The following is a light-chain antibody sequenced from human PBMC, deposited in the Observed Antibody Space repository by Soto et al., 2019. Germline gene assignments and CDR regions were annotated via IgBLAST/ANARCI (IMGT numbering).Light chain of an antibody. J-gene: IGLJ2*01. CDR1: SSNIGNNY. Sequence: QSVLTQPPSVSAAPGQKVTISCSGSSSNIGNNYVSWYQQFPGTAPKLLIYDKNERPSGIPDRFSGSKSGTSATRGITGLQTGDEADYYCGTWDDSLSAVVFGGGTQLTVL. V-gene: IGLV1-51*01. CDR3: GTWDDSLSAVV. CDR2: DKN.